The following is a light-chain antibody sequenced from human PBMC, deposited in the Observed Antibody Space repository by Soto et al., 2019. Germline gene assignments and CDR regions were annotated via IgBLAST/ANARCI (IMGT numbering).Light chain of an antibody. CDR2: GNS. V-gene: IGLV1-40*01. CDR1: SSNIGAGYD. CDR3: QSYDSSLSGYV. Sequence: QSVLTQPPSVSGAPGKRVTISCTGSSSNIGAGYDVHWYQQLPGTAPKLLIYGNSNRPSGVPDRFSGSKSGTSASLAITGLQAEDEADYYCQSYDSSLSGYVFGIGTKVTVL. J-gene: IGLJ1*01.